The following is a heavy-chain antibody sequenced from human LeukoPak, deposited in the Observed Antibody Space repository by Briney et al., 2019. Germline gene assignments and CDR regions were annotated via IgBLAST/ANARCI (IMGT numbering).Heavy chain of an antibody. J-gene: IGHJ5*02. CDR2: IYYSGST. V-gene: IGHV4-59*01. Sequence: SETLSLTCTVSGGSISSYYWSWIRQPPGRGLEWIGYIYYSGSTNYNPSLKSRVTISVDTSKNQFSLKLSSVTAADTAVYYCARGPGSWYSVWFDPWGQGTLVTVSS. CDR3: ARGPGSWYSVWFDP. D-gene: IGHD6-13*01. CDR1: GGSISSYY.